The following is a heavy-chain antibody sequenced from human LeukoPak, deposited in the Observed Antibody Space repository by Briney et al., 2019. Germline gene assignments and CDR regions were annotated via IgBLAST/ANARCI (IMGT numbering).Heavy chain of an antibody. Sequence: GGSLRLSCAASGFTVSSNYMSWVRQAPGKGLEWVSRIHRDGNNINYADSVQGRFTVSRDNAKNTLYLQMHSLRVEDTAMYYCARGLRDRYGMDVWGQGTTVTVSS. V-gene: IGHV3-74*01. CDR2: IHRDGNNI. CDR3: ARGLRDRYGMDV. CDR1: GFTVSSNY. J-gene: IGHJ6*02.